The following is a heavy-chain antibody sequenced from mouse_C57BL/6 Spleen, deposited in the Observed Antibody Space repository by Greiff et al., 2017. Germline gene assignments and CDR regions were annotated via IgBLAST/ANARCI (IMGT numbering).Heavy chain of an antibody. D-gene: IGHD1-1*01. J-gene: IGHJ2*01. Sequence: QVQLQQSGPELVKPGASVKISCKASGYAFSSSWMNWVKQRPGKGLEWIGRIYPGDGDTNYNGKFKGKATLTADKSSSTAYMQLSSLTSEDSAVYFCARELDYYYGLDYWGQGTTLTVSS. V-gene: IGHV1-82*01. CDR2: IYPGDGDT. CDR1: GYAFSSSW. CDR3: ARELDYYYGLDY.